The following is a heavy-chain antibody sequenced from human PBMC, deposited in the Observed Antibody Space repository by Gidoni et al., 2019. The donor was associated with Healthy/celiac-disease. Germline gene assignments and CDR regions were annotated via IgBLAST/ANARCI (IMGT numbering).Heavy chain of an antibody. CDR2: ISSSSSYI. D-gene: IGHD6-13*01. Sequence: EVQLVESGGGLVKPGGSLRLSCAASGLTFSSYSMNWVRQAPGKGLECVSSISSSSSYIYYPDSVKGRFTIARDNAKNSLYLQMNSLRAEDTAVYYCARDIAAAGSYAFDIWGQGTMVTVSS. V-gene: IGHV3-21*01. CDR1: GLTFSSYS. J-gene: IGHJ3*02. CDR3: ARDIAAAGSYAFDI.